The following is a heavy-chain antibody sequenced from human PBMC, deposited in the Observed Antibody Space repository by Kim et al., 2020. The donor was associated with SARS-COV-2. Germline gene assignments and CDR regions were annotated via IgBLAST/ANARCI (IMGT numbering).Heavy chain of an antibody. CDR2: IDPSDSYT. CDR3: ARLGSGRFLEWINWFDP. V-gene: IGHV5-10-1*01. D-gene: IGHD3-3*01. Sequence: GESLKISCKGSGYSFTSYWISWVRQMPGKGLEWMGRIDPSDSYTNYSPSFQGHVTISADKSISTAYLQWSSLKASDTAMYYCARLGSGRFLEWINWFDPWGQGTLVTVSS. CDR1: GYSFTSYW. J-gene: IGHJ5*02.